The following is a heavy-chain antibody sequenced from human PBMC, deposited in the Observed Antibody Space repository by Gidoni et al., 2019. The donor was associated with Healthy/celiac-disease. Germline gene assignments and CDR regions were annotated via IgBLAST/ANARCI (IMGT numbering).Heavy chain of an antibody. J-gene: IGHJ4*02. CDR2: IKQDGSEK. CDR3: ARDRDYGGNYDY. D-gene: IGHD4-17*01. V-gene: IGHV3-7*03. CDR1: GFPFSSYW. Sequence: EVQLVESGGGLVQPGGSLSRSCAASGFPFSSYWMSWVRPAPGTGLEWVANIKQDGSEKDYVASVKGRFTISRENAKNSLYLQMNSLRAEDTAVYYCARDRDYGGNYDYWGQGTLVTVSS.